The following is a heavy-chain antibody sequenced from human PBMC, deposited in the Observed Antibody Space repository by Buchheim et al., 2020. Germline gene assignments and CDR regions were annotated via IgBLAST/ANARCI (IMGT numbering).Heavy chain of an antibody. J-gene: IGHJ4*02. CDR2: VSGRGATT. D-gene: IGHD2-15*01. CDR3: AKEVASLGTRFDY. Sequence: EVQLVESGGGLVQPGGSLRLSCAASGFTFSNYAISWVRQAPGKGLEWVSVVSGRGATTYYADSVKGRFTISRDNSKNTLYLPMNSLTAEDTAVYYCAKEVASLGTRFDYWGQGTL. CDR1: GFTFSNYA. V-gene: IGHV3-23*04.